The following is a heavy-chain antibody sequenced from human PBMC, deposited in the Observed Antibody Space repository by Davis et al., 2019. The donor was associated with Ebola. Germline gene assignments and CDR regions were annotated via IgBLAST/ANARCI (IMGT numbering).Heavy chain of an antibody. CDR2: ISYDGSNK. J-gene: IGHJ4*02. V-gene: IGHV3-30*03. CDR1: GFTFSSYG. D-gene: IGHD6-6*01. Sequence: GESLKISCAASGFTFSSYGMHWVRQAPGKGLEWVAVISYDGSNKYYADSVKGRFTISRDNSKNTLYLQMNSLRAEDTAVHYCARDSNGIAAPLAYWGQGTLVTVSS. CDR3: ARDSNGIAAPLAY.